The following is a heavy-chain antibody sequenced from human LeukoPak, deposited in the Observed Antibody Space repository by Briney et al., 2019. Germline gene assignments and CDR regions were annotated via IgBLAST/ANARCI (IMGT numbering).Heavy chain of an antibody. Sequence: ASVKVSCKASGYTFSIYYMHWVRQAPGQGLEWMGIINPSGGSTSYAQKFQGRVTMTRDTSTSTVYMELSSLRSEDTAAYYCARIKETIAAAGFDWFDPWGQGTLVTVSS. D-gene: IGHD6-13*01. CDR2: INPSGGST. CDR3: ARIKETIAAAGFDWFDP. CDR1: GYTFSIYY. V-gene: IGHV1-46*01. J-gene: IGHJ5*02.